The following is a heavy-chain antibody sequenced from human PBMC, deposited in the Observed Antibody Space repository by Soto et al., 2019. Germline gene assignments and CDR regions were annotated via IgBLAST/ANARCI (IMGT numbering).Heavy chain of an antibody. CDR2: IYYSGST. V-gene: IGHV4-59*01. D-gene: IGHD3-3*01. J-gene: IGHJ4*02. CDR3: ARGNHYDFWSGYYINSFDY. CDR1: GGSISSYY. Sequence: SETLSLTCTVSGGSISSYYWSWIRQPPGKGLEWIGYIYYSGSTNYNPSLKSRVTISVDTSKNQFSLKLSSVTAADTAVYYCARGNHYDFWSGYYINSFDYWGQGTLVTVS.